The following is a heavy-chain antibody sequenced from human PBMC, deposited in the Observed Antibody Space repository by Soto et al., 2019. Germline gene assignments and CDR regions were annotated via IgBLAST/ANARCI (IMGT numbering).Heavy chain of an antibody. CDR1: GGSFSGYY. CDR2: INHSGST. D-gene: IGHD6-13*01. CDR3: ARVWRYSSSWYGNYYFDY. J-gene: IGHJ4*02. Sequence: PSETLSLTCAVYGGSFSGYYWSWIRQPPGKGLEWIGEINHSGSTNYNPSLKSRVTISVDTSKNQFSLKLSSVTAADTAVYYCARVWRYSSSWYGNYYFDYWGQGTQVTVSS. V-gene: IGHV4-34*01.